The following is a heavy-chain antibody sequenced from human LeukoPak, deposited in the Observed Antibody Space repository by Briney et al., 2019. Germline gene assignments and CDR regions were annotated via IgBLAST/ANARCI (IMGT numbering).Heavy chain of an antibody. CDR2: IYTSGST. D-gene: IGHD5-24*01. CDR1: GGSISSGSYY. J-gene: IGHJ4*02. CDR3: ASTIH. V-gene: IGHV4-61*02. Sequence: TSETLSLTCTVSGGSISSGSYYWSWIRQPAGKGLEWIGRIYTSGSTNYNPSLKSRVTISVDTSKNQFSLKLSSVTAADTAVYYCASTIHWGQGTLVTVSS.